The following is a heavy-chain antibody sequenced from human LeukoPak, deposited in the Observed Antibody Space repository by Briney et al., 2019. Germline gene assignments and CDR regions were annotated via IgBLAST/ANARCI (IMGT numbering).Heavy chain of an antibody. CDR1: GFTFSTYA. D-gene: IGHD3-10*01. V-gene: IGHV3-30-3*02. CDR3: AKAVNIMVRGVPPCDS. CDR2: ISYDGSNE. J-gene: IGHJ4*02. Sequence: GGSLRLSCVASGFTFSTYAMHWVRQAPGKGLEWVAVISYDGSNEYYVDSVKGRFTISRDNSKNTLYLQINSLRVEDTAVYYCAKAVNIMVRGVPPCDSWGQGTLVTVSS.